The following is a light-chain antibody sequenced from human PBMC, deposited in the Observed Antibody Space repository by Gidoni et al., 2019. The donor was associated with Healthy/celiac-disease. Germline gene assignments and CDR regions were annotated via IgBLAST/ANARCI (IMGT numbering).Light chain of an antibody. CDR3: QQYYSTPYT. Sequence: DIVMTQSPDSLAVSLGERATINCKSSQSVLYSSNNKNYLAWYQQKPGQPPKLLIYWASTRESGVPDRLSGSGSGTDFTLTISSQQAEDVAVYYCQQYYSTPYTFGQGTKLEIK. CDR2: WAS. J-gene: IGKJ2*01. V-gene: IGKV4-1*01. CDR1: QSVLYSSNNKNY.